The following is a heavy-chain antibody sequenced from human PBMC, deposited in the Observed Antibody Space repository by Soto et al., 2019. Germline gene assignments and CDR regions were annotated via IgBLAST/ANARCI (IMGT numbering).Heavy chain of an antibody. CDR2: IYYTGYT. V-gene: IGHV4-39*01. CDR1: GGPISSSSYY. J-gene: IGHJ2*01. Sequence: SLTCSVSGGPISSSSYYWGWIRQAPGKGLEWLATIYYTGYTYHNPSLKSHVTISVDTSKDQFSLELTSVTAADTALYYCARSAIATHWFFDLWGRGTLVTVSS. D-gene: IGHD5-18*01. CDR3: ARSAIATHWFFDL.